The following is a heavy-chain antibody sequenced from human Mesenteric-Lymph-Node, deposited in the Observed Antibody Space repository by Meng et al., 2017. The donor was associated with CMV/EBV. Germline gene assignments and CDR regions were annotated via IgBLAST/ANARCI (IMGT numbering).Heavy chain of an antibody. CDR3: ARAPFNYFDSSAYPPDY. D-gene: IGHD3-22*01. Sequence: SETLSLTCTVSGGSISSSSYYWGWIRQPPGKGLEWIGSIYYSGSTYYNPSLKSRVTISVDTSKNQFSLKLSSVTAADTAVYYCARAPFNYFDSSAYPPDYWGQGTLVTVSS. CDR2: IYYSGST. V-gene: IGHV4-39*07. CDR1: GGSISSSSYY. J-gene: IGHJ4*02.